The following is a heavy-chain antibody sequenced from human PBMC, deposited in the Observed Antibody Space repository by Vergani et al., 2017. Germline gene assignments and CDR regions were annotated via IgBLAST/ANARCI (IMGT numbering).Heavy chain of an antibody. V-gene: IGHV1-69*01. D-gene: IGHD2-2*01. CDR3: ARDGILGYCSSTSCYNWFDP. CDR2: IIPIFGTA. J-gene: IGHJ5*02. Sequence: QVQLVQSGAEVKKPGSSVKVSCKASGGTFSSYAISWVRQAPGQGLEWMGGIIPIFGTANYAQKFQGRVTITADDSTSTAYMEMSSLRSEDTAVYYCARDGILGYCSSTSCYNWFDPWGQGTLVNVSS. CDR1: GGTFSSYA.